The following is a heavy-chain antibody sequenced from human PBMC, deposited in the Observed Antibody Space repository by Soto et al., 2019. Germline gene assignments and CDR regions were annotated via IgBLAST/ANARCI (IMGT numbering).Heavy chain of an antibody. V-gene: IGHV1-69*13. CDR1: GGTFSSYA. Sequence: GASVKVSCKASGGTFSSYAISWGRQAPGQGLEWMGGIIPIFGTANYAQKFQGRVTITADESTSTAYMELSSLRSEDTAVYYCARGTYYYDSSGYSYYFDYWGQGTLVTVSS. CDR2: IIPIFGTA. CDR3: ARGTYYYDSSGYSYYFDY. J-gene: IGHJ4*02. D-gene: IGHD3-22*01.